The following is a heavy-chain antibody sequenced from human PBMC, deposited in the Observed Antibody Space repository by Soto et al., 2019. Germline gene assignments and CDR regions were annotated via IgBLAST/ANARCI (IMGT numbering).Heavy chain of an antibody. CDR2: ISGSGGST. Sequence: GGSLRLSCAASGFTFSSYAMSWVRQAPGKGLEWVSAISGSGGSTYYADSVKGRFTISRDNSKNTLYLQMNSLRAEDTAVYYCAKDKAYYYGAGSSRQYNWFGRWGQGTLVTVAS. D-gene: IGHD3-10*01. V-gene: IGHV3-23*01. J-gene: IGHJ5*02. CDR3: AKDKAYYYGAGSSRQYNWFGR. CDR1: GFTFSSYA.